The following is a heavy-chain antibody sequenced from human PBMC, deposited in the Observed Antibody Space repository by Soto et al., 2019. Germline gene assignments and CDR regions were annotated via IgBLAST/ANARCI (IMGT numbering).Heavy chain of an antibody. CDR1: GYTFTGYY. CDR2: INPNSGGT. Sequence: ASVKVSCKASGYTFTGYYMHWVRQAPGQGLEWMGWINPNSGGTNYAQKFQGWVTMTRDTSISTAYMELSRLRSDDTAVYYCARDGVPLTYYYGSGSSNYGMDVWGQGTTVTVSS. D-gene: IGHD3-10*01. J-gene: IGHJ6*02. CDR3: ARDGVPLTYYYGSGSSNYGMDV. V-gene: IGHV1-2*04.